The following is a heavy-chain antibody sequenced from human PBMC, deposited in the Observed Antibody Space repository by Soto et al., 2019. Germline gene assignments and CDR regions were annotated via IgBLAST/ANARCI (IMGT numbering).Heavy chain of an antibody. D-gene: IGHD6-6*01. CDR3: ARRGPESLAEHLDY. J-gene: IGHJ4*02. Sequence: SGPTLVNPTQTLTLTCTFSGFSLSTSGMRVSWIRQPPGKALEWLARIDWDDDKFYSTSLKTRLTISKDTSKNQVVLTMTNMDPVDTATYYCARRGPESLAEHLDYWGKGTLVTVSS. CDR2: IDWDDDK. V-gene: IGHV2-70*04. CDR1: GFSLSTSGMR.